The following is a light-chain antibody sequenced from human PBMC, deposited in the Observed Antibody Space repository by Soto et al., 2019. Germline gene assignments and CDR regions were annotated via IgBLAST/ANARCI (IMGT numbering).Light chain of an antibody. CDR3: QQCDSTPPT. J-gene: IGKJ2*01. V-gene: IGKV1-39*01. CDR2: AAS. Sequence: DIEMTQSPSSLSASVGDRVTITCRASQSISSYLNWYQQKPGKAPKLLIYAASSLQSGIPARFSGSGSGTDFTLTISRLQPEDFATYYCQQCDSTPPTLGQGTKVDI. CDR1: QSISSY.